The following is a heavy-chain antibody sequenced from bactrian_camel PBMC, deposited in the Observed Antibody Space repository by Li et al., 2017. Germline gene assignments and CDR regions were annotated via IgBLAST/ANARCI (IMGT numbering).Heavy chain of an antibody. CDR3: VAGGISRCYDGGFVY. V-gene: IGHV3S54*01. CDR2: VYTGDGTT. D-gene: IGHD3*01. CDR1: AYGYSEEF. J-gene: IGHJ6*01. Sequence: HVQLVESGGGSVQAGGSLTLSCAASAYGYSEEFMGWFRQAPGKAREMVAAVYTGDGTTSYAASVKGRFTISEDNAKNTLFLQMNSLKPEDTAMYYCVAGGISRCYDGGFVYWGQGTQVTVS.